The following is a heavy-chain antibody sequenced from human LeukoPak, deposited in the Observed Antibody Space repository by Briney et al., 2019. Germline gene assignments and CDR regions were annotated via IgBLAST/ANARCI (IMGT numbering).Heavy chain of an antibody. CDR1: GFTFSSYW. CDR2: INSDGSST. V-gene: IGHV3-74*01. D-gene: IGHD3-22*01. J-gene: IGHJ4*02. CDR3: AKPLGGHYGVGYYDMRDY. Sequence: QAGGSLRLSCAASGFTFSSYWMHWVRQAPGKGLVWVSRINSDGSSTSYADSVKGRFTISRDNSNNTLHLQMNNLRPEDTAVYYCAKPLGGHYGVGYYDMRDYWGQGTLVIVSS.